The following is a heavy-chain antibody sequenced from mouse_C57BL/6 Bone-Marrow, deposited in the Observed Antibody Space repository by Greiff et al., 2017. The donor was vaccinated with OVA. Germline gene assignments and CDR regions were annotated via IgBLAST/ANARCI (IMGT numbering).Heavy chain of an antibody. V-gene: IGHV1-64*01. CDR1: GYTFTSYW. Sequence: QVQLQQPGAELVKPGASVKLSCKASGYTFTSYWMHWVKQRPGQGLEWIGMIHPNSGSTNYNEKFKSKATLTVYKSSSTAYMQLSSLTSEDSAVYYCARRELWYFDVWGTGTTVTVSS. J-gene: IGHJ1*03. CDR3: ARRELWYFDV. CDR2: IHPNSGST.